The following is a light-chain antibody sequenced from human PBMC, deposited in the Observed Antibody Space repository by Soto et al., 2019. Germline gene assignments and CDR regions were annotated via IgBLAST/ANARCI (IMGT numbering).Light chain of an antibody. V-gene: IGKV1-9*01. CDR3: QQLRMYPST. J-gene: IGKJ4*01. Sequence: IHLTQSPSSLSASVGERVTITCRASQDIAIYLAWYQQKPGEAPKLLFYAASTLYGGVPSRFSGSGSGTDFALTITSLQAEDFATYYCQQLRMYPSTFGGGTKVDIK. CDR1: QDIAIY. CDR2: AAS.